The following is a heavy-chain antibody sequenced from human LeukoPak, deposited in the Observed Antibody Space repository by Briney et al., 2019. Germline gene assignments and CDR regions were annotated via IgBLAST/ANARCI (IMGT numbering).Heavy chain of an antibody. J-gene: IGHJ4*02. CDR2: IYYSGGT. D-gene: IGHD3-10*01. V-gene: IGHV4-61*08. CDR3: ARVPISTSARGYFDY. CDR1: GGSVSSGGYY. Sequence: SETLSLTCTVSGGSVSSGGYYWSWIRQPPGKGLEWIGYIYYSGGTTYNPSLNSRVTISVDTSKNKFSLKLSSVTAADTAVYYCARVPISTSARGYFDYWGQGTLVTVSS.